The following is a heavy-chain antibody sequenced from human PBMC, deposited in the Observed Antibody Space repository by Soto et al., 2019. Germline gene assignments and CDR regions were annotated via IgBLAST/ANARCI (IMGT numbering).Heavy chain of an antibody. D-gene: IGHD3-9*01. CDR1: GFTVSSYA. Sequence: LRLSCAASGFTVSSYAMHWVRQAPGKGLEWVAVISYDGSNKYYADSVKGRFTISRDNSKNTLYLQMNSLRAEDTAVYYCAREVIQTDVLRYFDWLPPHFDYWGQGTLVTVSS. J-gene: IGHJ4*02. V-gene: IGHV3-30-3*01. CDR2: ISYDGSNK. CDR3: AREVIQTDVLRYFDWLPPHFDY.